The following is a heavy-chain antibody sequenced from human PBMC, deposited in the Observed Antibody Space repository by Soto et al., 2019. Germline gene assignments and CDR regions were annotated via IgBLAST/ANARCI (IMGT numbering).Heavy chain of an antibody. D-gene: IGHD3-22*01. J-gene: IGHJ4*02. V-gene: IGHV1-18*01. CDR2: ISAYNGNT. CDR1: GYTFTSYG. CDR3: ARELDPYYYDSSGYDPLFDY. Sequence: ASVKVSCKASGYTFTSYGISWVRQAPGQGLEWMGWISAYNGNTNYAQELQGRVTMTTDTSTSTAYMELRSLRSDDTAVYYCARELDPYYYDSSGYDPLFDYWGQGTLVTVSS.